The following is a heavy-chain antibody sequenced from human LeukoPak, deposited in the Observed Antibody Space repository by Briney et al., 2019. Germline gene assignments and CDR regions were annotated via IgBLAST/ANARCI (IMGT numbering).Heavy chain of an antibody. V-gene: IGHV1-2*02. J-gene: IGHJ4*02. CDR1: GYTFTGYY. D-gene: IGHD3-3*01. Sequence: GESLRISCKGSGYTFTGYYMHWVRQAPGQGLEWMGWINPNSGGTNYAQKFQGRVTMTRDTSISTAYMELSRLRSDDTAVYYCARDILDGSYDFWSGYWGDWGQGTLVTVSS. CDR3: ARDILDGSYDFWSGYWGD. CDR2: INPNSGGT.